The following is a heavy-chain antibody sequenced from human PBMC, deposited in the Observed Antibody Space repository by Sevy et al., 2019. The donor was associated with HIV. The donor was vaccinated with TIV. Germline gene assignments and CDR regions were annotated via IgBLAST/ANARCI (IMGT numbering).Heavy chain of an antibody. CDR2: IYYSGST. CDR3: ARAPGTVTAIPNYYMDV. J-gene: IGHJ6*03. CDR1: GGSISSYY. V-gene: IGHV4-59*01. D-gene: IGHD2-21*02. Sequence: SETLSLTCTVSGGSISSYYWSWIRQPPGKGLEWIGYIYYSGSTNYNPSLKSRVTISVDTSKNQFSLKLSSVTAADTAVYYCARAPGTVTAIPNYYMDVWGKGTTVTVSS.